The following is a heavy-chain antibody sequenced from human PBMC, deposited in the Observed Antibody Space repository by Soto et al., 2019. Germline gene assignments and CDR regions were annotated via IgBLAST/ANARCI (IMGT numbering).Heavy chain of an antibody. V-gene: IGHV1-69*13. Sequence: SVKVSCKASGGTFSSYAISWVRQAPGQGLEWMGGIIPIFGTANYAQKFQGRVTITADESTSTAYMELSSLRSEDTAVYYCARELGYCSSTSCYTDFDYWGQGTLVT. CDR3: ARELGYCSSTSCYTDFDY. J-gene: IGHJ4*02. CDR2: IIPIFGTA. D-gene: IGHD2-2*02. CDR1: GGTFSSYA.